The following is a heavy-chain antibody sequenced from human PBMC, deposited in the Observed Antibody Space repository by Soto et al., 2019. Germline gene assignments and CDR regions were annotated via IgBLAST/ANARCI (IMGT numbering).Heavy chain of an antibody. CDR3: ARGRVTAGPFDY. CDR2: IYYSGST. CDR1: GGSISSYY. J-gene: IGHJ4*02. Sequence: SETLSLTCTVSGGSISSYYWSWIRQPPGKGLEWIGYIYYSGSTNYNPSLKSRVTISVDTSKNQFSLKLSSVTAADTAVYYCARGRVTAGPFDYWGQGTLVTVSS. D-gene: IGHD6-13*01. V-gene: IGHV4-59*01.